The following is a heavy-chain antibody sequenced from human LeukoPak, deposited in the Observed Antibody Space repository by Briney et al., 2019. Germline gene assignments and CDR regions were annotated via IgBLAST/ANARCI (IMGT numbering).Heavy chain of an antibody. CDR3: AKDSVRYSSGWYFDDY. V-gene: IGHV3-23*01. Sequence: PGGSLRLPCAASGFTFSSYAMSWVRQAPGKGLEWVSAISGSGGSTYYADSVKGRFTISRDNSKNTLYLQMNSLRAEDTAVYYCAKDSVRYSSGWYFDDYWGQGTLVTVSS. CDR2: ISGSGGST. J-gene: IGHJ4*02. CDR1: GFTFSSYA. D-gene: IGHD6-19*01.